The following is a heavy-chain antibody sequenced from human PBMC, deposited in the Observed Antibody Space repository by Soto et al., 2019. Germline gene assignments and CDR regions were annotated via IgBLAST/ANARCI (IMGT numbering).Heavy chain of an antibody. V-gene: IGHV1-18*01. CDR2: IRAHNGET. D-gene: IGHD6-19*01. Sequence: ASVKVSCKASAYTSTLYGITWVRQAPGQGLEWMGWIRAHNGETKFARKFQDRVTMTTDPSSGTVFMDLRTLTSDDTAVYYCATALGTSGWFDYWGQGTLVTVSS. J-gene: IGHJ4*02. CDR3: ATALGTSGWFDY. CDR1: AYTSTLYG.